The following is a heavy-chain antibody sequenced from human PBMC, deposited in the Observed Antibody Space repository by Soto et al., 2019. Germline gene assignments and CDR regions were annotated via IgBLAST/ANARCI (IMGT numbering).Heavy chain of an antibody. CDR2: IIPIFGTA. D-gene: IGHD4-4*01. Sequence: SVKASCKASVGTFIIYAIRWVRQAPGQGLELMGGIIPIFGTANYAQKFQGRVTITADESTSTAYMELSSLRSEDTAVYYCAGHTTPVEHGYFDYWGQGTLVTVSS. CDR1: VGTFIIYA. J-gene: IGHJ4*02. V-gene: IGHV1-69*01. CDR3: AGHTTPVEHGYFDY.